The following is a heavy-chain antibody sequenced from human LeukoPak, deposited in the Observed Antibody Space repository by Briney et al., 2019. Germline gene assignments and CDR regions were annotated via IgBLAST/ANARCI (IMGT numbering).Heavy chain of an antibody. Sequence: GGSLRLSCAASEFTFSTYWMSWVRQAPGKGLEWVADIKHDGSEKYYVDSVKGRFTISRQNAKNSLFLQMNSLRAEDTAVYYCAKDYSKTSYYGSGTYYRPNWFDPWGQGTLVTVSS. CDR3: AKDYSKTSYYGSGTYYRPNWFDP. CDR1: EFTFSTYW. V-gene: IGHV3-7*01. D-gene: IGHD3-10*01. J-gene: IGHJ5*02. CDR2: IKHDGSEK.